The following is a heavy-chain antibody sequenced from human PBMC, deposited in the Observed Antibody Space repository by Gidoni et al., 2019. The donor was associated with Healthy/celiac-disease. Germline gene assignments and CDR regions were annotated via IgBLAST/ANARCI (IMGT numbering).Heavy chain of an antibody. CDR2: ISWNSGSI. CDR1: GFTFDDYA. V-gene: IGHV3-9*01. Sequence: EVQLVESGGGLVQPGRSLRLSCAASGFTFDDYAMHWVRQAPGKGLEWVSGISWNSGSIGYADSVKGRFTISRDNAKNSLYLQMNSLRAEDTALYYCAKDSLDIVVVPAGPPLEFYGMDVWGQGTTVTVSS. J-gene: IGHJ6*02. D-gene: IGHD2-2*01. CDR3: AKDSLDIVVVPAGPPLEFYGMDV.